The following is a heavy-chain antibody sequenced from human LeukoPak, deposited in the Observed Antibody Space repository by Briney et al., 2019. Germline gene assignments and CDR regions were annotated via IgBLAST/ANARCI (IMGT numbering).Heavy chain of an antibody. V-gene: IGHV4-39*07. Sequence: SETLSLTCTVSGGSISSSSYYWGWIRQPPGKGLEWIGSIYYSGSTYYNPSLKSRVTISVDTSKNQFSLKLSSVTAADTAVYYCARGEKPGIAAAGVGYWGQGTLVTVSS. J-gene: IGHJ4*02. CDR3: ARGEKPGIAAAGVGY. CDR2: IYYSGST. CDR1: GGSISSSSYY. D-gene: IGHD6-13*01.